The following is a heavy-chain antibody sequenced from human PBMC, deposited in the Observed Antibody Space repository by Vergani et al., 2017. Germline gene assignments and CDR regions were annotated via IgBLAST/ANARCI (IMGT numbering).Heavy chain of an antibody. CDR3: AGVHCCDLPFDY. Sequence: QVQLVQSGAAVKKPGASVKVSCKTSGYTFTSFYMQWVRQAPGQGLEWMGIINPSGGSTSYALKFQGRVTMTSETSTSTGYMELSSLRSEDTAVYYCAGVHCCDLPFDYWGQGTLVTVSS. V-gene: IGHV1-46*03. CDR1: GYTFTSFY. CDR2: INPSGGST. J-gene: IGHJ4*02. D-gene: IGHD2-21*02.